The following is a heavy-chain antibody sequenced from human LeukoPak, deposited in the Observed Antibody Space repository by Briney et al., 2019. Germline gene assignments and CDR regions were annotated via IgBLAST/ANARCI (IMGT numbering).Heavy chain of an antibody. D-gene: IGHD4-23*01. CDR3: ARGNVGNSLLPYYYYYYMDV. Sequence: GASVKVSCKASGGTFSSYAISWVRQAPGQGLEWMGGIIPIFGTANYAQKFQGRVTITTDESTSTAYMELSSLRSEDTAVYYCARGNVGNSLLPYYYYYYMDVWGKGTTVTVSS. V-gene: IGHV1-69*05. CDR2: IIPIFGTA. CDR1: GGTFSSYA. J-gene: IGHJ6*03.